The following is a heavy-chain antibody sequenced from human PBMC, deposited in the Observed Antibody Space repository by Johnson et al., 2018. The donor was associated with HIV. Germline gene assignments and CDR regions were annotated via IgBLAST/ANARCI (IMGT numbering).Heavy chain of an antibody. CDR2: IWYDGSYK. D-gene: IGHD3-22*01. CDR3: ATAEGESRGAFDI. Sequence: QVQLVESGGGVVQPGRSLRLSCAASGFAFSSYAMHWVRQAPGKGLEWVAVIWYDGSYKYYADSVKGRFTISRDNSKNTLYLQMNSLRAEDTAVYYCATAEGESRGAFDIWGQGTMVTVSS. V-gene: IGHV3-33*01. CDR1: GFAFSSYA. J-gene: IGHJ3*02.